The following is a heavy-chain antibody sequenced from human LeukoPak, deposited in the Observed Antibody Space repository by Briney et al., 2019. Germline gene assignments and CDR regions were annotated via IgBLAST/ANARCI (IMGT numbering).Heavy chain of an antibody. Sequence: ASVKVSCKASGGTFSSYAINWVRQAPGQGLEWMGWISAYRGNTYYAQKLQGRVTMTTDTSTSTAYMELRSLRSDDTAIYYCARDLYYYGSGSYYDVFDVWGQGTMVTVSS. D-gene: IGHD3-10*01. J-gene: IGHJ3*01. V-gene: IGHV1-18*01. CDR2: ISAYRGNT. CDR1: GGTFSSYA. CDR3: ARDLYYYGSGSYYDVFDV.